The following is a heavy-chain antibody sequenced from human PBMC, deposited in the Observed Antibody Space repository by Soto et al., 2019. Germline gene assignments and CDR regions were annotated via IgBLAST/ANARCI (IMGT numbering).Heavy chain of an antibody. CDR2: ISGSGGST. J-gene: IGHJ6*02. D-gene: IGHD6-6*01. Sequence: WGSLILSCAASGFTFSSYAMSWVRQAPGKGLEWVSAISGSGGSTYYADSVKGRFTISRDNSKNTLYLQMNSLRAEETAVYYCTSIAARRSYYYGMDVWGQGTTVTVSS. V-gene: IGHV3-23*01. CDR1: GFTFSSYA. CDR3: TSIAARRSYYYGMDV.